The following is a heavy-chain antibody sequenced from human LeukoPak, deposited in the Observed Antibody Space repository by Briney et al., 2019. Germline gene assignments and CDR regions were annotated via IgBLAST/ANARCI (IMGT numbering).Heavy chain of an antibody. J-gene: IGHJ4*02. CDR1: GFTFSDEG. V-gene: IGHV3-23*01. D-gene: IGHD6-6*01. CDR3: AKGMGSSSDVFDY. Sequence: PGGSLRLSCAASGFTFSDEGMHWVRQAPGKGLEWISAISGSGGSTYYADSVKGRFTISRDNSKNTLYLQMNSLRAEDTAVYYCAKGMGSSSDVFDYWGQGTLVTVSS. CDR2: ISGSGGST.